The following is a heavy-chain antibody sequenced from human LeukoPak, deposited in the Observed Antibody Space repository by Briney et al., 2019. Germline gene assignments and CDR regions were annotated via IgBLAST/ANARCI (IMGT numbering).Heavy chain of an antibody. CDR2: IWYDGSNA. Sequence: PGGSLRLSCAASGFTFGSYGMHWVRQAPGRGLEGVALIWYDGSNAYYADSVKGRFTISRDNSQNTLYLQMSGLRAEDTAVYYCAGDSFYYGDYPIIDYWGQGTLVTVSS. CDR1: GFTFGSYG. J-gene: IGHJ4*02. V-gene: IGHV3-33*01. CDR3: AGDSFYYGDYPIIDY. D-gene: IGHD4-17*01.